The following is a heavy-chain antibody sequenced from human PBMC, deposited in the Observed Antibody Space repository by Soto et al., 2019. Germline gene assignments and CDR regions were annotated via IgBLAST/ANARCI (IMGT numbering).Heavy chain of an antibody. J-gene: IGHJ6*02. D-gene: IGHD6-13*01. V-gene: IGHV3-21*01. CDR1: GFTFSSYS. CDR3: ARERIAAAGTAYYYYGMDV. Sequence: GGSLRLSCAASGFTFSSYSMNWVRQAPGPGLEWVSSISSSSSYIYYADSVKGRFTISRDNAKNSLYLQMNSLRAEDTAVYYCARERIAAAGTAYYYYGMDVWGQGTTVTVSS. CDR2: ISSSSSYI.